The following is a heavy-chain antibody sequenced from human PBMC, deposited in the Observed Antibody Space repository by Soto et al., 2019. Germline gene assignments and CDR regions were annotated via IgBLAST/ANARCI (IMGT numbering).Heavy chain of an antibody. CDR1: GFTFSSYS. CDR2: ISSSSSTI. D-gene: IGHD1-26*01. Sequence: EVQLVESGGGLVQHGGSLRLSCAASGFTFSSYSMNWVRQAPGKGLEWVSYISSSSSTIYYADSVKGRFTISRDNAKNSLYLHMNSLRDEDTAVYYCASGSKHLERWGQGTLVTVSS. CDR3: ASGSKHLER. J-gene: IGHJ4*02. V-gene: IGHV3-48*02.